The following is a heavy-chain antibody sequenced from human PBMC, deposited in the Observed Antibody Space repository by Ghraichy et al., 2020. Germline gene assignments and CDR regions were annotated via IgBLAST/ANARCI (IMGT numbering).Heavy chain of an antibody. J-gene: IGHJ4*02. D-gene: IGHD5-24*01. V-gene: IGHV3-30*04. Sequence: GGSLRLSCAASGFTFSSYAMHWVRQAPGKGLEWVAVISYDGSNEYYADSVKGRFTISRDKSKNTLFLQMNRLRVEDTAVYYCARPNSRDGYNELDHWGQGTLVTVSS. CDR1: GFTFSSYA. CDR2: ISYDGSNE. CDR3: ARPNSRDGYNELDH.